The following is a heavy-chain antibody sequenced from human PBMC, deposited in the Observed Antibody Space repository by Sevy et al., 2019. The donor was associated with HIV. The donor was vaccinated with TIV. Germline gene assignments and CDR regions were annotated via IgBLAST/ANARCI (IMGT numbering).Heavy chain of an antibody. J-gene: IGHJ4*02. CDR2: ISSSHHAI. V-gene: IGHV3-48*03. CDR1: GFTFSTYD. D-gene: IGHD5-18*01. CDR3: VGRPYSSTYSWSYYFDY. Sequence: GGSLRLSCAASGFTFSTYDMHWVRQAPGKGLEWFSSISSSHHAIKYADSVKGRFAISRDNAKKSLYLQMNSLRAEDTAVYFCVGRPYSSTYSWSYYFDYWGLGTLVTVSS.